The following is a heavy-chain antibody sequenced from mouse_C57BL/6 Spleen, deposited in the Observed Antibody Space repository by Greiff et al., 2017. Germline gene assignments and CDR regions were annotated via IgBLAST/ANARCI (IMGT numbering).Heavy chain of an antibody. CDR2: IYPGNSDT. CDR3: TRGGYKDYYAMDY. J-gene: IGHJ4*01. V-gene: IGHV1-5*01. Sequence: DVKLQESGTVLARPGASVKMSCKTSGYTFTSYWMHWVKQRPGRGLEWIGAIYPGNSDTSYNQKFKGKAKLTAVTSASTAYMELSSLTNEDSAVYYCTRGGYKDYYAMDYWGQGTSVTVSS. D-gene: IGHD3-1*01. CDR1: GYTFTSYW.